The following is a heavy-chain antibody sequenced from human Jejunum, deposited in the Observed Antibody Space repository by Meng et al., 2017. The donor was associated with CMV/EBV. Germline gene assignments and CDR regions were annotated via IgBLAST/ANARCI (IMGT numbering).Heavy chain of an antibody. D-gene: IGHD5-12*01. CDR1: GYTFTGYY. Sequence: ASGYTFTGYYMHWVRQAPGQGPEWMGWINPNSGDTTYAQQFQGRVTMTRDTSISTVYMELSSLRSDDTAVYYCATSSSGFDFWTDYWGQGTLVTVSS. CDR3: ATSSSGFDFWTDY. V-gene: IGHV1-2*02. J-gene: IGHJ4*02. CDR2: INPNSGDT.